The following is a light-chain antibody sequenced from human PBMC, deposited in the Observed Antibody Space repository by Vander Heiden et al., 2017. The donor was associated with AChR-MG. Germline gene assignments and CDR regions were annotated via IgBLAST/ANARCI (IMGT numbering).Light chain of an antibody. CDR3: QAWDSNAAV. CDR2: KAS. V-gene: IGLV3-1*01. Sequence: SSEMTQPPSVSVSPGQKVSITCSGDQHGDKFACWYQQKQAQSLVLVIYKASKRHSGITERFSGSKSGNTATLTISVTQAMDEADYYCQAWDSNAAVFGGGTKLTVL. J-gene: IGLJ2*01. CDR1: QHGDKF.